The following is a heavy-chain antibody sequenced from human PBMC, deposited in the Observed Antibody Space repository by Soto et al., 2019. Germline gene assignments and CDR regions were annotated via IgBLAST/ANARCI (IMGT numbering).Heavy chain of an antibody. V-gene: IGHV1-18*01. CDR3: ARYCSSTRCDHYFDY. Sequence: ASVEVSCKASGYSFTNYDISWVRQAPGQGLEWMGWISPYNGDTNYAQKLQGRVTMTTDTSTSTAYMELRSLRSDDTAVYYCARYCSSTRCDHYFDYWGQGTLVTVSS. CDR1: GYSFTNYD. J-gene: IGHJ4*02. CDR2: ISPYNGDT. D-gene: IGHD2-2*01.